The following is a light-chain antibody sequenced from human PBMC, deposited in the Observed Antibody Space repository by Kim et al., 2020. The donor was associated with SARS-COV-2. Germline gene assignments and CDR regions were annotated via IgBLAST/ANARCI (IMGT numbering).Light chain of an antibody. CDR1: SSDIGDFNY. CDR3: ASYGRSSTYV. Sequence: QSALTQPASVSGSPGQSVTISCTETSSDIGDFNYVAWYQLQPGKAPKLMIYDASHRPSGISSRFSGSRSGNTASLTISGLQAEDEADYYCASYGRSSTYVFGSGTKVTVL. J-gene: IGLJ1*01. V-gene: IGLV2-14*03. CDR2: DAS.